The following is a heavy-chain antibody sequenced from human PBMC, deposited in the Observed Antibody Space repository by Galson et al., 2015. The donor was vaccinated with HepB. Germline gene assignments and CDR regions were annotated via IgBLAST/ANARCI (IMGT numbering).Heavy chain of an antibody. J-gene: IGHJ6*02. CDR1: GFTFSSYE. D-gene: IGHD3-10*01. CDR2: ISSSGSTI. Sequence: SLRLSCAASGFTFSSYEMNWVRQAPGKGLEWVSYISSSGSTIYYADYMKGRFTISRDNAKNSLYLQMNSLRAEDTAVCYCARAQTSRYYGSRGMDVWGQGTTVTVSS. CDR3: ARAQTSRYYGSRGMDV. V-gene: IGHV3-48*03.